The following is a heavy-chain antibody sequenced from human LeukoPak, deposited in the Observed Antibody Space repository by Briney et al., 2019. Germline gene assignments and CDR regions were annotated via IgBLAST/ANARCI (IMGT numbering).Heavy chain of an antibody. CDR2: TYYRSKWYN. V-gene: IGHV6-1*01. CDR3: ASSGVDKITRYYYYGMDV. Sequence: SQTLSLTCAISGDSVSSNSAAWNWIRQSPSRGLEWLGRTYYRSKWYNDYAVSVKSRITINPDTSKNQFSLQLNSVTPEDTAVYYCASSGVDKITRYYYYGMDVWGQGTTVTVSS. J-gene: IGHJ6*02. CDR1: GDSVSSNSAA. D-gene: IGHD3-3*01.